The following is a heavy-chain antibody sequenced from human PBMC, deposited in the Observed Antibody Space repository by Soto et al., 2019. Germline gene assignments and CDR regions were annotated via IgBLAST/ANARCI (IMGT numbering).Heavy chain of an antibody. J-gene: IGHJ5*02. CDR1: GFTFSSYW. CDR2: INSDGSST. Sequence: GGSLRLSCAASGFTFSSYWMHWVRQAPGKGLVWVSRINSDGSSTSYADSVKGRFTISRDNAKNTLYLQMNSLRAEDTAVYYCARDSGTTAPPNWFDPWGQGTLVTVSS. V-gene: IGHV3-74*01. D-gene: IGHD1-1*01. CDR3: ARDSGTTAPPNWFDP.